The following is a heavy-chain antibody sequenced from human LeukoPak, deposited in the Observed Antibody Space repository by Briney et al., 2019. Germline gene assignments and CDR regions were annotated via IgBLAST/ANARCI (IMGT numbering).Heavy chain of an antibody. CDR1: GGSISSYY. V-gene: IGHV4-59*01. D-gene: IGHD6-13*01. CDR3: ARRYSPNWFDP. Sequence: PSETLSLTCTVSGGSISSYYWSLIRQPPGKGLEWIGYIYYSGSTNYNPSLKSRVTISVDTSKNQFSLKLSSVTAADTAVYYCARRYSPNWFDPWGQGTLVTVSS. CDR2: IYYSGST. J-gene: IGHJ5*02.